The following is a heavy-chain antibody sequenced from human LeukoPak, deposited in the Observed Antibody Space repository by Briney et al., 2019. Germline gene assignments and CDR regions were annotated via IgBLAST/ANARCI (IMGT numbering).Heavy chain of an antibody. Sequence: GGSLRLSCAASEFTFSSYGMHWVRQAPGKGLEWVAVMWYDGSNKYYADSVKGRFTISRDNSKNTLYLQMNSLRAEDTAVYYCARDHGGPDVWGQGTTVTVSS. J-gene: IGHJ6*02. V-gene: IGHV3-33*01. D-gene: IGHD4-23*01. CDR3: ARDHGGPDV. CDR1: EFTFSSYG. CDR2: MWYDGSNK.